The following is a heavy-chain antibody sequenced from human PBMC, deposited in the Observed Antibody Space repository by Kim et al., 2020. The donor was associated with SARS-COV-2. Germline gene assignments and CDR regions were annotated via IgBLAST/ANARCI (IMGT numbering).Heavy chain of an antibody. V-gene: IGHV2-5*02. Sequence: SGPTLVKPTQTLTLTCTFSGFSLNTPGMAVGWIRQPPGKALEWLSVIYRDDEKRYRPSLRSRLTITKDTSKNQVVLMMTNMDYVDAGTYYCAQTGYSSTWYQGYFASWGQGTLVTVSS. J-gene: IGHJ4*02. CDR3: AQTGYSSTWYQGYFAS. D-gene: IGHD6-13*01. CDR1: GFSLNTPGMA. CDR2: IYRDDEK.